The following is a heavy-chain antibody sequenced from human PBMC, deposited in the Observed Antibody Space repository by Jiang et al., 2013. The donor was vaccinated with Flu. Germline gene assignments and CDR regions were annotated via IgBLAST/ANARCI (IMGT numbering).Heavy chain of an antibody. V-gene: IGHV4-61*02. CDR2: IYTSGST. CDR3: ARVLLWFGELFGWFDP. D-gene: IGHD3-10*01. Sequence: PGLVKPSQTLSLTCTVSGGSISSVDYYWSWIRQPAGKGLEWIGRIYTSGSTNYNPSLKSRVTISVDTSKNQFSLKLSSVTAADTAVYYCARVLLWFGELFGWFDPWGQGTLVTVSS. CDR1: GGSISSVDYY. J-gene: IGHJ5*02.